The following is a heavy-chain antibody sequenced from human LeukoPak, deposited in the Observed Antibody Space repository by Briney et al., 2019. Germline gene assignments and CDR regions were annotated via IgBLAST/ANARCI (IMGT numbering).Heavy chain of an antibody. CDR2: IYYSGST. J-gene: IGHJ4*02. CDR1: GGSISSYY. Sequence: SETLSLTCTVSGGSISSYYWSWIRQPPGKGLEWIGYIYYSGSTNYNPSLKSRVTISVDTSKNQFSLKLSSVTAADTAVYYCARDLSGYVFDYWGQGTLVTVSS. CDR3: ARDLSGYVFDY. V-gene: IGHV4-59*01. D-gene: IGHD5-12*01.